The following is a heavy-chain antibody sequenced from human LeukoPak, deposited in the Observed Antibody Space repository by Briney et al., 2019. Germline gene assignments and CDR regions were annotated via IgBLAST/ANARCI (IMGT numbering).Heavy chain of an antibody. J-gene: IGHJ4*02. CDR3: AILPTMIVGFDY. CDR2: ISAYNGNT. D-gene: IGHD3-22*01. CDR1: GYTFTSYG. V-gene: IGHV1-18*01. Sequence: ASVKVSRKASGYTFTSYGISWVRQAPGQGLEWMGWISAYNGNTNYAQKLQGRVTMTTDTSTSTAYMELRSLRSDDTAVYYCAILPTMIVGFDYWGQGTLVTVSS.